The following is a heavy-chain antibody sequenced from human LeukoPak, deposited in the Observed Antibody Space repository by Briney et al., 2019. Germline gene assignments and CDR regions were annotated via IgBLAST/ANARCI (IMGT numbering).Heavy chain of an antibody. V-gene: IGHV3-23*01. D-gene: IGHD1-26*01. CDR1: GFTFSSYA. Sequence: GGSLRLSCEASGFTFSSYAMSWVRQAPGKGLEWVSAISGSGGSTYYADSVKGRFTISRDNSKNTLYLQMNSLRAEDTAVYYCAKDGTGGSYKHYWGQGTLVTVSS. CDR3: AKDGTGGSYKHY. J-gene: IGHJ4*02. CDR2: ISGSGGST.